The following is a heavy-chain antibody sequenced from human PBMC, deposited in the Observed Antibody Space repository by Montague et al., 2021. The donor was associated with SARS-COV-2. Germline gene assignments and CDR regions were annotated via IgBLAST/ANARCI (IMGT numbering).Heavy chain of an antibody. Sequence: KDYAVSVKSRITINPDTSKNHISLQLNSVTPEDTAVYYCARTSASSDYWGQGTLVTVSS. V-gene: IGHV6-1*01. CDR2: K. J-gene: IGHJ4*02. D-gene: IGHD1-26*01. CDR3: ARTSASSDY.